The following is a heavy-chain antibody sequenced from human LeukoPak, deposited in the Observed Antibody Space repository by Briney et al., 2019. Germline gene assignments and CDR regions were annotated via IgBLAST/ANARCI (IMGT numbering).Heavy chain of an antibody. Sequence: ASVKVSCKASGYTFTGYYMHWVRQAPGQGLEWMGRLNPNSGGTNYAQKFQGRVTMTRDTSISTAYMELSSLRSEDTAVYYCARGLSRITIFGVVRNWFDPWGQGTLVTVSS. J-gene: IGHJ5*02. D-gene: IGHD3-3*01. CDR2: LNPNSGGT. CDR3: ARGLSRITIFGVVRNWFDP. V-gene: IGHV1-2*06. CDR1: GYTFTGYY.